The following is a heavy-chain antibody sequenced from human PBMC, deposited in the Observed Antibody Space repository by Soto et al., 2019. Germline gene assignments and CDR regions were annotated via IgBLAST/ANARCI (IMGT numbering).Heavy chain of an antibody. CDR1: GFTFSSYA. J-gene: IGHJ4*02. CDR2: ISGSGGST. V-gene: IGHV3-23*01. CDR3: AKRGYCTNGVCYDFDY. D-gene: IGHD2-8*01. Sequence: GGSLRLSCAASGFTFSSYAMSWVRQAPGKGLEWVSAISGSGGSTYYADSVKGRFTISRDNSKNTLYLQMNSLRAEDTAVYYCAKRGYCTNGVCYDFDYWGQGTLVTVSS.